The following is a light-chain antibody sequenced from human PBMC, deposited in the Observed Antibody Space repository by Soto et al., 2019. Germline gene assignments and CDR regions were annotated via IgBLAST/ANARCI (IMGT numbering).Light chain of an antibody. J-gene: IGKJ4*01. CDR1: QSIANR. Sequence: EIVMTQSPATLSVSPGERATLSCRASQSIANRLAWYQQKPGQAPRLLIYGAYTRATGVPARFSGSGSGTEFTLTISSLQAEGFAVYYCQQYNNWLALTFGGGTKVESK. CDR3: QQYNNWLALT. CDR2: GAY. V-gene: IGKV3-15*01.